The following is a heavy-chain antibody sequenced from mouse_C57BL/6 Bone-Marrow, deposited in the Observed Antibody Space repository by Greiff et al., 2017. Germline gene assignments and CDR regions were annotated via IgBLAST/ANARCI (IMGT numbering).Heavy chain of an antibody. J-gene: IGHJ1*03. Sequence: QVQLQQPGAELVKPGASVKMSCKASGYTFTSYWINWVKQRPGQGLEWIGDIYPGSGSTNYNEKFKSKATLTVDTSSSTAYMQLSSLTSEDSAVYYCARPYYSNYWDFDVWGTGTTVTVSA. D-gene: IGHD2-5*01. CDR1: GYTFTSYW. CDR3: ARPYYSNYWDFDV. V-gene: IGHV1-55*01. CDR2: IYPGSGST.